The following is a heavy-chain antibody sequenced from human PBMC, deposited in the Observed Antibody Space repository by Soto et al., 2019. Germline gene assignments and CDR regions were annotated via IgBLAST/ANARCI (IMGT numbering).Heavy chain of an antibody. J-gene: IGHJ2*01. D-gene: IGHD1-26*01. CDR2: IIPIFGTV. V-gene: IGHV1-69*12. CDR1: GGTFSNYP. Sequence: QVQLVQSGAEVKKPGSSVKVSCKASGGTFSNYPISWVRQAPGQGFEWMGGIIPIFGTVNYAQKVQGRVTITADESSSTAYMDMSSLRSEDTAVYYCARGNHSWRQLWYVDLWGRVTLVTVSS. CDR3: ARGNHSWRQLWYVDL.